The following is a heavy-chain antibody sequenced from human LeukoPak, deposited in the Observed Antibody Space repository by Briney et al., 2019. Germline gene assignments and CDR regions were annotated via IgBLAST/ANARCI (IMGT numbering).Heavy chain of an antibody. CDR1: GFTFRNHG. D-gene: IGHD6-19*01. CDR2: ISYDGSNK. Sequence: GGSLRLSCAASGFTFRNHGMHWVRQAPGKGLEWVAVISYDGSNKYYADSVKGRFTISRDNSKNTLYLQMNSLRAEDTAVYYCAKDATRAVAEYFDYWGQGTLVTVSS. V-gene: IGHV3-30*18. CDR3: AKDATRAVAEYFDY. J-gene: IGHJ4*02.